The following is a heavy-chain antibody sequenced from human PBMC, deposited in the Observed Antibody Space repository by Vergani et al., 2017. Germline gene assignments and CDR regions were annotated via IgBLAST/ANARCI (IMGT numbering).Heavy chain of an antibody. V-gene: IGHV3-15*07. CDR2: IKSTLDRGTT. CDR1: GFSFRNAW. D-gene: IGHD2-21*01. Sequence: EVQLVESGGGIVKPGGSLRLSCVASGFSFRNAWMNWVRRTPGKGLEWVGRIKSTLDRGTTDYAAAVKGRFTISRDDSKNTQFVQMNAKKTEDIGVYYCTTDPTDCCDGSCYWPRGHHYYGMDVWGQGTTVTVSS. J-gene: IGHJ6*02. CDR3: TTDPTDCCDGSCYWPRGHHYYGMDV.